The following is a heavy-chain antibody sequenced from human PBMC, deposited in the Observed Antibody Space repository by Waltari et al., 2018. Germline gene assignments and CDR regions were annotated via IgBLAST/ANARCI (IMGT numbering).Heavy chain of an antibody. J-gene: IGHJ4*02. CDR1: GGSISSYY. CDR2: IYYSGST. Sequence: QVQLQESGPGLVKPSETLSLTCTVSGGSISSYYWSWIRQPPGKGLEWIGYIYYSGSTNYNPSLKSRVTISVDTSKNQFSLKLSSVTAADTAVYYCARRGWGTKPFDYWGQGTLVTVSS. V-gene: IGHV4-59*01. CDR3: ARRGWGTKPFDY. D-gene: IGHD3-16*01.